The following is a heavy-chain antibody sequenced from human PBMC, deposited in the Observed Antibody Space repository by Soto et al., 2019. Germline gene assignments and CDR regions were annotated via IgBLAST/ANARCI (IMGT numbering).Heavy chain of an antibody. V-gene: IGHV3-64D*06. Sequence: PXGWLRRPGSASGFTFSSCSMHWVRQAPGKGLEYVSTIAVDGGRTYYTDSVKGRFTISRDNSKNTLYLQMSSLRAEDTALYYCVKGYSTKADYNYGLDVWGQGTKVTVSS. CDR2: IAVDGGRT. CDR3: VKGYSTKADYNYGLDV. CDR1: GFTFSSCS. D-gene: IGHD2-8*01. J-gene: IGHJ6*02.